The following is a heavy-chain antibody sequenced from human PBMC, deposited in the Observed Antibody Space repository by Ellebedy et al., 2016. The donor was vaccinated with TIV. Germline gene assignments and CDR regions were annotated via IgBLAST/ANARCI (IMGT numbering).Heavy chain of an antibody. CDR2: INTDESTT. CDR1: GFTFNSFW. CDR3: VRLRIAAAGRSFDY. V-gene: IGHV3-74*01. J-gene: IGHJ4*02. D-gene: IGHD6-13*01. Sequence: GESLKISCAASGFTFNSFWMHWVRQAPGKGLVWVSRINTDESTTNYADSVNGRFTISRDNAKNTLYLQMNSLRAEDTAVYYCVRLRIAAAGRSFDYWGQGTLVTVSS.